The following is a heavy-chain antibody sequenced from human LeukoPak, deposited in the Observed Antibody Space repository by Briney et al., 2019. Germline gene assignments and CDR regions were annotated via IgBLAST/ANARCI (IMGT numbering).Heavy chain of an antibody. Sequence: SQTLSPTCDVSGYSISSGYYWGWIRQPPGKGREWIGSIYHSGSTYYNSSLKSQVTISVDTSKNQFSLKLSSVTAADTAVDYCARNGGSAFDIWGQGTMVAVSS. V-gene: IGHV4-38-2*01. D-gene: IGHD3-16*01. J-gene: IGHJ3*02. CDR3: ARNGGSAFDI. CDR2: IYHSGST. CDR1: GYSISSGYY.